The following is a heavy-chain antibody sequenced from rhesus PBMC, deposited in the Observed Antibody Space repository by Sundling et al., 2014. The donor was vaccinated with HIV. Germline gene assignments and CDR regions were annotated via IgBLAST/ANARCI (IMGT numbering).Heavy chain of an antibody. CDR1: SGSFSGYN. CDR2: IYGSGSST. D-gene: IGHD2-21*01. CDR3: ARDGYCAGSDCYPFDY. Sequence: QVQLQESGPGLVKPSEPLSLTCAVSSGSFSGYNWGWIRQPPGKGLEWIGYIYGSGSSTNYNPSLKSRVTLSVDTSKNHFFLKLSSVTAADTAVYYCARDGYCAGSDCYPFDYWGQGVLVTVSS. V-gene: IGHV4-169*02. J-gene: IGHJ4*01.